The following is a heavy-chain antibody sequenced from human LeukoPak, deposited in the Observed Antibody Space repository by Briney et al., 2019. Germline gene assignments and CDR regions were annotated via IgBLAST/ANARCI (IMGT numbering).Heavy chain of an antibody. CDR1: GFTFSSYA. V-gene: IGHV3-30*01. J-gene: IGHJ4*02. CDR2: ISYDGSNK. D-gene: IGHD3-3*01. Sequence: GESLRLSCAASGFTFSSYAMHWVRQAPGKGLEWVAVISYDGSNKYYADSVKGRFTISRDNSKNTLYLQMNSLRAEDTAVYYCAREALTIFGVVIEYYFDYWGQGTLVTVSS. CDR3: AREALTIFGVVIEYYFDY.